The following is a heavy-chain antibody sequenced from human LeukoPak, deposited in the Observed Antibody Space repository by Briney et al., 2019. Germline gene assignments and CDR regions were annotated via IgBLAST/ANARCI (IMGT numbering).Heavy chain of an antibody. V-gene: IGHV1-8*03. CDR3: ARGAPMVRVRLVRSFWFDP. Sequence: ASVKVSCKASGYTFTSYDINWVRQATGQGLEWMGWMNPNSGNTGYAQKFQGRVTITRNTSISTAYMELSSLRSEDTAVYYCARGAPMVRVRLVRSFWFDPWGQGTLVTVSS. D-gene: IGHD3-10*01. CDR2: MNPNSGNT. CDR1: GYTFTSYD. J-gene: IGHJ5*02.